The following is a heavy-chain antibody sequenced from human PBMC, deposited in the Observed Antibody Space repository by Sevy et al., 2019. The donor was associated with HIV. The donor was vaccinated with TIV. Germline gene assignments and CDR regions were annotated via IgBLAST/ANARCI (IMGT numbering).Heavy chain of an antibody. CDR3: ATLDFWSDYPLYGMDV. J-gene: IGHJ6*02. CDR1: GYTLTKLS. CDR2: FDPEDGKT. V-gene: IGHV1-24*01. D-gene: IGHD3-3*01. Sequence: ASVKVSCKVSGYTLTKLSMHWVRQAPGKGLQWMGGFDPEDGKTIYAQKFQGRVTMTEDTSTDTAYMELSSLRSEDTAVYYCATLDFWSDYPLYGMDVWGQGTTVTVS.